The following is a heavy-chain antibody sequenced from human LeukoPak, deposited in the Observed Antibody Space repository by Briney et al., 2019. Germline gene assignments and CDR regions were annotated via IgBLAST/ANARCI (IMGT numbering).Heavy chain of an antibody. CDR2: IYHSGST. Sequence: KPSQTLSLTCTVSGGSISSGGYYWSWIRQPPGKGLEWIGYIYHSGSTNYNPSLKSRVTISVDKSKNQFSLKLSSVTAADTAVYYCASHMNPHNWFDPWGQGTLVTVSS. CDR3: ASHMNPHNWFDP. CDR1: GGSISSGGYY. V-gene: IGHV4-30-2*01. J-gene: IGHJ5*02.